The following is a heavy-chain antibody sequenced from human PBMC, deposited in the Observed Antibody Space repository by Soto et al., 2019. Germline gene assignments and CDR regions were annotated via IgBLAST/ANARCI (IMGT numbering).Heavy chain of an antibody. Sequence: QVQLVQSGAEVKKPGASVKVSCKASGYTFTSYGISWVRQAPGQGLEWMGWISAYNGNTNYAQKLQGRVTMTTDTSTRTAYMELRSLRSDDTAVYYCARAPLPHYDILTGYYSYYYYGMDVWGQGTTVTVSS. CDR1: GYTFTSYG. J-gene: IGHJ6*02. V-gene: IGHV1-18*04. CDR3: ARAPLPHYDILTGYYSYYYYGMDV. D-gene: IGHD3-9*01. CDR2: ISAYNGNT.